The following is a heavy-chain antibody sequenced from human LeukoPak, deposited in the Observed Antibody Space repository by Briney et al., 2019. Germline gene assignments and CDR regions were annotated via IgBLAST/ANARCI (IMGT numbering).Heavy chain of an antibody. V-gene: IGHV5-51*01. D-gene: IGHD3-10*01. Sequence: PGESLKISCKGSGYSFTSYWIGWVRPMPGKGLEWMGIVYPGDSEIIYSPSFQGQVTISADKSISTAYLQWSSLKASDTAIYYCARREYYGSGLVDPWGQGTLVTVSS. CDR2: VYPGDSEI. CDR1: GYSFTSYW. J-gene: IGHJ5*02. CDR3: ARREYYGSGLVDP.